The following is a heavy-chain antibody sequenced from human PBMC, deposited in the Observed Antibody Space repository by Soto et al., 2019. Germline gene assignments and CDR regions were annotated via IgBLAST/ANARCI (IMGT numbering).Heavy chain of an antibody. CDR2: INPITGGT. CDR1: GYTFTSYY. Sequence: GASVKVSCKASGYTFTSYYIHWVRQAPGQGLEWMGWINPITGGTNYAPKFQGRVIMTRDTSITTAYMELSRLRSDDTAVYYCARNYHDNSDRDYLDYWGQGTPVTVSS. CDR3: ARNYHDNSDRDYLDY. D-gene: IGHD3-22*01. V-gene: IGHV1-2*02. J-gene: IGHJ4*02.